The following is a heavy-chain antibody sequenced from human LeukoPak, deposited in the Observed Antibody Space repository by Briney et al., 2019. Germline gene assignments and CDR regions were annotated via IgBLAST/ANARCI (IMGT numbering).Heavy chain of an antibody. CDR3: ARYQLLFYWFDP. V-gene: IGHV1-69*01. D-gene: IGHD2-2*01. J-gene: IGHJ5*02. CDR1: GGTFSSYA. CDR2: IIPIFGTA. Sequence: SVKVSCKASGGTFSSYAISWVRQAPGQGLEWMGGIIPIFGTANYAQKFQGRVTITADESTSTAYMELSSLRSEDTAVYYCARYQLLFYWFDPWGQGTLVTVSS.